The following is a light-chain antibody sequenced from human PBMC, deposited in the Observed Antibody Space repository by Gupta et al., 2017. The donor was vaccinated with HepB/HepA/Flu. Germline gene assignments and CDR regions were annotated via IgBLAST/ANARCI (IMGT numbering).Light chain of an antibody. CDR2: ETN. Sequence: QSVVTQEPSLNVYPGWTVTHPCGHSTGAVTSGHWPYCFQQKPAQAPSTLIYETNNKYSCPPALISGSLLGVKAALTLSCAQPEDEAEYYCFLSYGGRPWVFGGGTKLTVL. CDR1: TGAVTSGHW. V-gene: IGLV7-46*01. CDR3: FLSYGGRPWV. J-gene: IGLJ3*02.